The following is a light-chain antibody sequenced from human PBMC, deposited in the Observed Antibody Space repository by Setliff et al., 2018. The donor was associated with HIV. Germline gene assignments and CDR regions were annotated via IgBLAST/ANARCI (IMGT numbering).Light chain of an antibody. CDR2: EVT. J-gene: IGLJ1*01. V-gene: IGLV2-14*01. CDR3: SSYTSSSTPV. CDR1: SSDVGAYIY. Sequence: QSALTQPASVSGSPGQSITISCTGTSSDVGAYIYVSWYQQHPGKAPKLMIYEVTHRPSGVSNRFSGSKSGNTASLTISGLQPEDKADYYCSSYTSSSTPVFGTGTKVTVL.